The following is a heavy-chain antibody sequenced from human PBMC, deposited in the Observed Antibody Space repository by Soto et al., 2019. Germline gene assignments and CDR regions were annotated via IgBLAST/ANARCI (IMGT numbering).Heavy chain of an antibody. V-gene: IGHV1-69*13. Sequence: GASVKVSCKASGGTFSSYAISWVRQAPGQGLEWMGGIIPIFGTANYAQKFQGRVTITADESTSTAYMELSSLRSEDTAVYYCARVGSGSYYYYYGMDVWGQGTTVTVSS. D-gene: IGHD1-26*01. CDR3: ARVGSGSYYYYYGMDV. J-gene: IGHJ6*02. CDR1: GGTFSSYA. CDR2: IIPIFGTA.